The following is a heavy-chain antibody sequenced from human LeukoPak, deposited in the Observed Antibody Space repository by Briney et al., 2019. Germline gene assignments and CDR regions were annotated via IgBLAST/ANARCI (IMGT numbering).Heavy chain of an antibody. CDR1: GGSISSYY. Sequence: SETLSLTCTVSGGSISSYYWSWIRQPPGKGLEWIGYIYYSGSTNYNPSLKSRVTISVDTSKNQFSLKLSSVTAADTAVYYCARVDDYGDYGMDVWGQGTTVTVSS. CDR3: ARVDDYGDYGMDV. V-gene: IGHV4-59*01. J-gene: IGHJ6*02. CDR2: IYYSGST. D-gene: IGHD4-17*01.